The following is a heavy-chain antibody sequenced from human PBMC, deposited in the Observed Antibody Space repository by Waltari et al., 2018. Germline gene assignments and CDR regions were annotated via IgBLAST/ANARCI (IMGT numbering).Heavy chain of an antibody. CDR2: IYYSGST. Sequence: QVQLQESGPGLVKPSETLSLTCTVSGGSISRHYWSWIRQPPGKGLEWIGYIYYSGSTNYNPSLKSRVTISVDTSKNQCSLKLSSVTAADTAVYYCARGIAARPDAFDIWGQGTMVTVSS. V-gene: IGHV4-59*11. J-gene: IGHJ3*02. CDR1: GGSISRHY. D-gene: IGHD6-6*01. CDR3: ARGIAARPDAFDI.